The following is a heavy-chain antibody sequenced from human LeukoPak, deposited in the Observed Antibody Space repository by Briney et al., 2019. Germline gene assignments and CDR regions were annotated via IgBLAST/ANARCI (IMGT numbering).Heavy chain of an antibody. CDR2: INPSGGST. V-gene: IGHV1-46*01. Sequence: ASVKVSCKVSGYTLTELSMHWVRQAPGQGLEWMGMINPSGGSTSYAQKFQGRVTMTRDTSTSTVYMEVSSLRSEDTAVYYCGRNHDSGFDYWGQGTLVTVFS. CDR3: GRNHDSGFDY. D-gene: IGHD1-14*01. J-gene: IGHJ4*02. CDR1: GYTLTELS.